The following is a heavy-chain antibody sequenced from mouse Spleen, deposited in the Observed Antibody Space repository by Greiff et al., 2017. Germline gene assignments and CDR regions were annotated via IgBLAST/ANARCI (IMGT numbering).Heavy chain of an antibody. Sequence: QVQLKQSGPGLVQPSQSLSITCTVSGFSLTSYGVHWVRQSPGKGLEWLGVIWSGGSTDYNAAFISRLSISKDNSKSQVFFKMNSLQADDTAIYYCARGGDSSGYVDYFDYWGQGTTLTVSS. CDR3: ARGGDSSGYVDYFDY. V-gene: IGHV2-2*01. CDR2: IWSGGST. D-gene: IGHD3-2*01. CDR1: GFSLTSYG. J-gene: IGHJ2*01.